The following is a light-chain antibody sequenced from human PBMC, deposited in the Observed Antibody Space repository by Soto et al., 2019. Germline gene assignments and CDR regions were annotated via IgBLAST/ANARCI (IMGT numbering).Light chain of an antibody. J-gene: IGLJ1*01. V-gene: IGLV1-51*02. CDR2: ENN. Sequence: QSVLTQPPSVSAAPGQKVTISFSGSSSNIGNNYISWYQQLPGTAPKLLIYENNKRPSGIPDRFSGSKSGTSATLGITGLQTGDEADYYCGTWDSSLSAGYVFGTGTKLTVL. CDR3: GTWDSSLSAGYV. CDR1: SSNIGNNY.